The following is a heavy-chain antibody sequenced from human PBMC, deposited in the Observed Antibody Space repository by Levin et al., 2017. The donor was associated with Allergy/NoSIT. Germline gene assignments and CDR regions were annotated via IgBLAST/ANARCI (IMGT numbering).Heavy chain of an antibody. Sequence: GGSLRLSCAASGLTFSTYALTWVRRAPGKGLEWVSTIRANDAGTYYADSVRGRFTISRDNSKNTLYLQMNSLRAEDTALYYCGRDPNGDYVGAFDLWGHGTMVTVSS. CDR1: GLTFSTYA. D-gene: IGHD2-8*01. CDR2: IRANDAGT. J-gene: IGHJ3*01. CDR3: GRDPNGDYVGAFDL. V-gene: IGHV3-23*01.